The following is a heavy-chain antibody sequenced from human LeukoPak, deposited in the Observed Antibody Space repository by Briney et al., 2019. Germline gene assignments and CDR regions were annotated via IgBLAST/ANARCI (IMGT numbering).Heavy chain of an antibody. J-gene: IGHJ5*02. CDR1: GGSISSYY. CDR2: IFHSGST. CDR3: ARFFGSTWPFHWFDP. V-gene: IGHV4-59*08. Sequence: SETLSLTCTVSGGSISSYYWSWIRQPPGKGLEWMGYIFHSGSTYYSPSLKSRVTISVDTSKNQFSLKLNSVTAADTAVYYCARFFGSTWPFHWFDPWGQGTLVTVSS. D-gene: IGHD6-13*01.